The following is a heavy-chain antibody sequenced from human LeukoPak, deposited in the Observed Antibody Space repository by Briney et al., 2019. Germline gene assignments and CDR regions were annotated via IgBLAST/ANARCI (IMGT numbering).Heavy chain of an antibody. CDR3: ARRYYHSSGSYSFDY. Sequence: SETLSLTCTVSGGSISGYYWSWIRQPPGKGLEWIGYIYSSGSTNYNPSLKSRVTISVDTSKNQFSLKLSSVTAADTAVYYCARRYYHSSGSYSFDYWGQGALVTVSS. D-gene: IGHD3-22*01. CDR2: IYSSGST. V-gene: IGHV4-59*01. CDR1: GGSISGYY. J-gene: IGHJ4*02.